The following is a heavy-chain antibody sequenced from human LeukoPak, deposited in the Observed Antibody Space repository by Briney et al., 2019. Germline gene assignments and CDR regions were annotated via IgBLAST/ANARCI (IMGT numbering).Heavy chain of an antibody. Sequence: PGGSLRLSCAASGFTFSSYSMNWVRQAPGKGLEWVSCISSSNSYIYYADSVKGRFTISRDNAKKLVYLQMNSLRAEDSAVYYCARDLWHIARYGHYMDVWGKGTTVTISS. D-gene: IGHD2-21*01. CDR2: ISSSNSYI. J-gene: IGHJ6*03. CDR1: GFTFSSYS. V-gene: IGHV3-21*01. CDR3: ARDLWHIARYGHYMDV.